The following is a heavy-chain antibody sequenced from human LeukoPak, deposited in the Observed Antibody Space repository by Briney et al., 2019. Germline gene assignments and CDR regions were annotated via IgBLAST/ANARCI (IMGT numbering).Heavy chain of an antibody. J-gene: IGHJ4*02. CDR1: GGSISSSNW. CDR3: AGSGYSYGHGDY. Sequence: SETLSLTCAVSGGSISSSNWWGWVRRTPGKGLEWIGEIYHSGSTNYNPSLKSRDTISVDKSKNQFSLKLSSVTAADTAVYYCAGSGYSYGHGDYWGQGTLVTVSS. V-gene: IGHV4-4*02. D-gene: IGHD5-18*01. CDR2: IYHSGST.